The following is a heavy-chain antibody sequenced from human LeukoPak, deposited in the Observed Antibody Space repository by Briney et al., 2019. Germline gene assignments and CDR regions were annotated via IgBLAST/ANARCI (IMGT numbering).Heavy chain of an antibody. V-gene: IGHV3-21*01. J-gene: IGHJ3*02. Sequence: PGGSLRLSCAASGFTFSSYSMNWVRQAPGKGREGVSAISSSRSYISYADSVKGRFTISRDNAKNSLYLQMNSLRAEDTAVYYCARDRGVGARSGPNGIWGQGTMVTVSS. CDR3: ARDRGVGARSGPNGI. D-gene: IGHD1-26*01. CDR1: GFTFSSYS. CDR2: ISSSRSYI.